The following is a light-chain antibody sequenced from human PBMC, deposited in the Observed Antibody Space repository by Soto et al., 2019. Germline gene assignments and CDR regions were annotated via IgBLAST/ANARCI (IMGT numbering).Light chain of an antibody. CDR1: QSVSSN. J-gene: IGKJ1*01. CDR3: QQYNNWPRT. CDR2: DAS. V-gene: IGKV3-15*01. Sequence: EIVMTQSPATLSVSPGERATLSCRASQSVSSNLAWYRQKPGQAPRLFMYDASARATGIPARFSGSGSGTEFTLTISSLQSEDFAVYYCQQYNNWPRTFGQGTKVEIK.